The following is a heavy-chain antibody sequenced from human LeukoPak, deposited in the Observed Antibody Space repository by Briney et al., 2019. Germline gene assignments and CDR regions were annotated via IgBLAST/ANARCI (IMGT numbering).Heavy chain of an antibody. CDR3: ARESRISILPDY. CDR1: GGSFSGYY. CDR2: IYYSGST. Sequence: SETLSLTCAVYGGSFSGYYWSWIRQHPGKGLEWIGYIYYSGSTYYNPSLKSRVTISVDTSKNQFSLKLSSVTAADTAVYYCARESRISILPDYWGQGTLVTVSS. V-gene: IGHV4-31*11. J-gene: IGHJ4*02. D-gene: IGHD3-9*01.